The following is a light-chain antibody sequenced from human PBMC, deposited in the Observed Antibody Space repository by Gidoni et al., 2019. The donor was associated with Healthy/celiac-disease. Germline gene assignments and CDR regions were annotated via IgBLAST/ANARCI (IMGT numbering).Light chain of an antibody. V-gene: IGKV1-5*03. CDR1: QSISSW. CDR3: QQYNSSPWT. CDR2: KAS. Sequence: DIQMTQSPSTLSASVGDRVTIPCRASQSISSWLAWYQQKPGKAPKLLIYKASSLESGVPSRFSGSGSGTEFTLTISSLQPDDFATYYFQQYNSSPWTFGQGTKVEIK. J-gene: IGKJ1*01.